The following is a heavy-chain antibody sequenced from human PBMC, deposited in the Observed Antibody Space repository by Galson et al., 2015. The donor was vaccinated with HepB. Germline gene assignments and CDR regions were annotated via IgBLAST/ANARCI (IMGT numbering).Heavy chain of an antibody. V-gene: IGHV3-21*01. Sequence: SLRLSCAASGFTFSSYSMNWVRQAPGKGLEWVSSISSSSSYIYYADSVKGRFTISRDNAKNSLYLQMNSLRVEDTAVYYCASDWYYYDSSGYRDYWGQGTLVTVSS. J-gene: IGHJ4*02. CDR2: ISSSSSYI. D-gene: IGHD3-22*01. CDR1: GFTFSSYS. CDR3: ASDWYYYDSSGYRDY.